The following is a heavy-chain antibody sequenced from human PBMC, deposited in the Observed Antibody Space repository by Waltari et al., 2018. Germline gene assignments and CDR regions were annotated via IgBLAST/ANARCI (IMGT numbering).Heavy chain of an antibody. Sequence: QVQLVQSGAEVKKPGSSVMVSCKVSGDTLTHYAIHWVRQAPGQGLEWVGRIIPIFATVNCAQKFQDRVTITAATSTSTAYMEVSSLRSDDTAMYYCAVTLSAAPFYGLDVWGQGTTVTVFS. CDR3: AVTLSAAPFYGLDV. CDR2: IIPIFATV. D-gene: IGHD6-13*01. J-gene: IGHJ6*02. V-gene: IGHV1-69*08. CDR1: GDTLTHYA.